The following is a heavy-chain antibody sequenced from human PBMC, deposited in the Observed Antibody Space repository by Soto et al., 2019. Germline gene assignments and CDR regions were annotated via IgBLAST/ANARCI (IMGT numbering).Heavy chain of an antibody. D-gene: IGHD1-1*01. V-gene: IGHV3-74*01. Sequence: PGVSLRLSCAASGFTFSGYWMHWVRQVPGKGLEWVSRMNTDGRKRHYADSVKGRFTISRDNVKNTLYLQMNSLRVEDSAVYYWANDHSGSNSLDYRGLGTLVTVSS. CDR1: GFTFSGYW. J-gene: IGHJ4*02. CDR3: ANDHSGSNSLDY. CDR2: MNTDGRKR.